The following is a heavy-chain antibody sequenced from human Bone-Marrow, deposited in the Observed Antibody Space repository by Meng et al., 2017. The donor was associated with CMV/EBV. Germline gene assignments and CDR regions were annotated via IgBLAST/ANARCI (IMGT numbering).Heavy chain of an antibody. Sequence: GESLKLSCAASGFTFSSYAMSWVRQAPGKGLEWVSAISGSGGSTYYADSVKGRFTISRDNSKNTLYLQMNSLRAEDTAVYYCAKPRVVVPAAPYYGMDVWGQGTTVTVSS. D-gene: IGHD2-2*01. V-gene: IGHV3-23*01. CDR3: AKPRVVVPAAPYYGMDV. CDR2: ISGSGGST. CDR1: GFTFSSYA. J-gene: IGHJ6*02.